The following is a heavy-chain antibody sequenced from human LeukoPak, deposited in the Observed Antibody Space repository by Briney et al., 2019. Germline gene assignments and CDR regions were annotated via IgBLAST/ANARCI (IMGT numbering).Heavy chain of an antibody. V-gene: IGHV3-30*03. Sequence: PGRSLRLSCEASGFTFSNYGMHWVRQAPGKGLEWVAVISYHGSDKYFADSVKGRFTISRDNSKNTVYLQMNSQRAEDTAVYYCARMAFMDRAYLGFDYWGQGTLVTVSS. J-gene: IGHJ4*02. CDR1: GFTFSNYG. CDR3: ARMAFMDRAYLGFDY. D-gene: IGHD3-10*01. CDR2: ISYHGSDK.